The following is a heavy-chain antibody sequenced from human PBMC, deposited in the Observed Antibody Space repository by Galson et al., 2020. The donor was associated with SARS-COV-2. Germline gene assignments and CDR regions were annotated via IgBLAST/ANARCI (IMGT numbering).Heavy chain of an antibody. CDR2: ISTNNGNT. Sequence: ASFPVTCKASRYTLTSYGISWVRQAPGHALEWMGWISTNNGNTNSTPTLQGRVTMTTDTSTSTAYMGLRCLRSDETGVYYWARDRFATYSSSVRFDYWGQGTLVTVSS. CDR3: ARDRFATYSSSVRFDY. J-gene: IGHJ4*02. CDR1: RYTLTSYG. D-gene: IGHD6-6*01. V-gene: IGHV1-18*01.